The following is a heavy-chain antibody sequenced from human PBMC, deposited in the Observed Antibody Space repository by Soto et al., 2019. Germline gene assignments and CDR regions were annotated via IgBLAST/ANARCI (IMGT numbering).Heavy chain of an antibody. CDR2: IPQDGVGG. CDR3: ARDHLILPAHDFFYGSDV. CDR1: GFTFSMYS. J-gene: IGHJ6*02. D-gene: IGHD2-21*02. Sequence: DVKLVESGGGLVQPGDSLRLSCEVSGFTFSMYSMSWVRQSPGKGLEWVAKIPQDGVGGHYADSVKGRFTISRDNGKNSLYLQLNNLRAEDTAVYYCARDHLILPAHDFFYGSDVWGRGATVTVSS. V-gene: IGHV3-7*03.